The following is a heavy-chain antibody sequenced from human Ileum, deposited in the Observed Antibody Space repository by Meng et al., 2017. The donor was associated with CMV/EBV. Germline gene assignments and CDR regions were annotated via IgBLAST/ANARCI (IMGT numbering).Heavy chain of an antibody. CDR2: IYYSGST. Sequence: VQLQEPGPGMVKPSQTLSLPGTVSGGSISSGDSYWNWIRQPPGKGLEWIGYIYYSGSTYFNPSLKSRVTISVDTSKNQFSLKLNSVTAADTAVYYCARQEELWGYFDYWGQGTLVTVSS. J-gene: IGHJ4*02. CDR1: GGSISSGDSY. CDR3: ARQEELWGYFDY. V-gene: IGHV4-30-4*08. D-gene: IGHD1-7*01.